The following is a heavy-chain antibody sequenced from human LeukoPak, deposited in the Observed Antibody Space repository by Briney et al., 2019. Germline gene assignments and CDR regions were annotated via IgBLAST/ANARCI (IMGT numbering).Heavy chain of an antibody. V-gene: IGHV3-74*01. D-gene: IGHD6-13*01. CDR1: GFTFSSYW. CDR3: ASLYSSSPGVPFDY. CDR2: INSDGSST. J-gene: IGHJ4*02. Sequence: QPGGSLRLSCAASGFTFSSYWMHWVRQAPGKGLVWVSRINSDGSSTSYADSVKGRFTISRDNAKNSLYLQMNSLRAEDTAVYYCASLYSSSPGVPFDYWGQGTLVTVSS.